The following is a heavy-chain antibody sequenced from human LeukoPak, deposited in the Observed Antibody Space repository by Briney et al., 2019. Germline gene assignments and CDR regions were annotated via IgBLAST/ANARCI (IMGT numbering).Heavy chain of an antibody. J-gene: IGHJ4*02. CDR3: AKAPWPSDYGDSNCDY. CDR1: GFTFSSYG. D-gene: IGHD4-17*01. Sequence: PGGSLRLSCAASGFTFSSYGMHWVRQAPGKGLEWVAFIRYDGSNKYYADSVKGRFTISRDNSKNTLYLQMNSLRAEDTAVYYCAKAPWPSDYGDSNCDYWGQGTLVTVSS. CDR2: IRYDGSNK. V-gene: IGHV3-30*02.